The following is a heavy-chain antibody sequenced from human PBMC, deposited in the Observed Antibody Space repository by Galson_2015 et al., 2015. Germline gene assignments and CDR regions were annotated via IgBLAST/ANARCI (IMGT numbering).Heavy chain of an antibody. J-gene: IGHJ5*02. Sequence: QSGAEVTKPGESLQISCKGSGYSFPRYWIGWVRQMPGKGLEWMGIIYPGDSDTRYSPSFQGQVTISADKSISTAYLQWSSLKASDTAMYYCARSAAGIVVVAMELNWFDPWGQGTLVTVSS. CDR1: GYSFPRYW. V-gene: IGHV5-51*01. CDR2: IYPGDSDT. D-gene: IGHD3-22*01. CDR3: ARSAAGIVVVAMELNWFDP.